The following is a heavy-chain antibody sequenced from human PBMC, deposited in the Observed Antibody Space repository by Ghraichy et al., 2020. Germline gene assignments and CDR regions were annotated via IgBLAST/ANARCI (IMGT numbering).Heavy chain of an antibody. CDR3: ARRSLVVAANNDDAFDI. CDR2: ISAYNGNT. Sequence: ASVKVSCKASGYTFTRYGISWVRQAPGQGLEWMGWISAYNGNTNYAQKLQGRVTMTTDTSTSTAYMELRSLRSDDTAVYYCARRSLVVAANNDDAFDIWGQGTMVTVSS. D-gene: IGHD2-2*01. CDR1: GYTFTRYG. J-gene: IGHJ3*02. V-gene: IGHV1-18*01.